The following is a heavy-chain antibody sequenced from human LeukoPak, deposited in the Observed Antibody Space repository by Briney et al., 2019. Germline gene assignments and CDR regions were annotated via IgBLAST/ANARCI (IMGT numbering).Heavy chain of an antibody. D-gene: IGHD6-6*01. CDR2: INHSGST. V-gene: IGHV4-34*01. CDR3: ASQSSIAARPRDY. J-gene: IGHJ4*02. CDR1: GGSISSYY. Sequence: PSETLSLTCTVSGGSISSYYWSWIRQPPGKGLEWIGEINHSGSTNYNPSLKSRVTISVDTSKNQFSLKLSSVTAADTAVYYCASQSSIAARPRDYWGQGTLVTVSS.